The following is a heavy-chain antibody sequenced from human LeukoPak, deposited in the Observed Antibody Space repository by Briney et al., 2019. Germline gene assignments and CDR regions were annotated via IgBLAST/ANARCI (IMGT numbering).Heavy chain of an antibody. J-gene: IGHJ6*03. CDR3: ARRSAAAKYYYYYYMDV. CDR1: GFTFSNYA. V-gene: IGHV4-34*01. Sequence: GSLRLSCAASGFTFSNYAMSWVRQAPGKGLEWIGEINHSGSTNYNPSLKRRVTISVDTSKNQFSLKLSSVTAADTAVYYCARRSAAAKYYYYYYMDVWGKGTTVTISS. CDR2: INHSGST. D-gene: IGHD6-13*01.